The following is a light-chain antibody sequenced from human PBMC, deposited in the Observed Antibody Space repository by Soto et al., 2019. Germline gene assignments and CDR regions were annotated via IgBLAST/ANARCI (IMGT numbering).Light chain of an antibody. V-gene: IGKV3-20*01. CDR3: QQYGSSPMYT. CDR2: VAS. J-gene: IGKJ2*01. CDR1: QSVSSSY. Sequence: EIVLTQSPGTLSLSPGERATLSCRASQSVSSSYLAWYQQKPGQAPRLLIYVASSMATGIPDRFSGSGSGTDFSLTISRVEPEDFAVYYGQQYGSSPMYTFGHGTKVEIK.